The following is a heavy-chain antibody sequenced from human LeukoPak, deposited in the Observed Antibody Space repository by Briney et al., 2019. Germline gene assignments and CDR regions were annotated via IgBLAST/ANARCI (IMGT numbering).Heavy chain of an antibody. V-gene: IGHV1-18*01. CDR1: GYTFTSYG. J-gene: IGHJ3*02. Sequence: ASVKXXCKASGYTFTSYGISWVGPAPGQGLEWRGWISAYNGKRNYEKKLQGRVTMTTDTSTSTAYMELRSLRSDDTAVYYCAGMWFGELSGIWGQGTMVTVSS. CDR2: ISAYNGKR. D-gene: IGHD3-10*01. CDR3: AGMWFGELSGI.